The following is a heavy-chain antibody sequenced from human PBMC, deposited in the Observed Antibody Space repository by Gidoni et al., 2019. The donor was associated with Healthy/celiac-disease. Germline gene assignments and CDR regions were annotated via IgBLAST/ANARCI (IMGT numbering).Heavy chain of an antibody. CDR1: GGSISSYY. D-gene: IGHD3-3*01. Sequence: QVQLQESGPGLVKPSETLSLTCTVSGGSISSYYWSWIRQPPGKGLEWIGYIYYSGSTNYTPSLKVRVTISLATSKNHFSLKRSSVPAAATALNYCGRPGLRGGWFNPGAREPWSPSPQ. V-gene: IGHV4-59*01. J-gene: IGHJ5*02. CDR3: GRPGLRGGWFNP. CDR2: IYYSGST.